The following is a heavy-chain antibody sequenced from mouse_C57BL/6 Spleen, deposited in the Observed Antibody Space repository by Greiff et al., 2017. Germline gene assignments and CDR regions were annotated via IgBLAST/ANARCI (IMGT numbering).Heavy chain of an antibody. V-gene: IGHV1-85*01. D-gene: IGHD2-5*01. J-gene: IGHJ3*01. CDR2: IYPRDGST. Sequence: VQLQQSGPELVKPGASVKLSCKASGYTFTSYDINWVKQRPGQGLEWIGWIYPRDGSTKYNEKFKGKATLTVDTCSSTAYMELHSLTSEDSAVYFCARRANSNYLAGFAYWGQGTLVTVSA. CDR3: ARRANSNYLAGFAY. CDR1: GYTFTSYD.